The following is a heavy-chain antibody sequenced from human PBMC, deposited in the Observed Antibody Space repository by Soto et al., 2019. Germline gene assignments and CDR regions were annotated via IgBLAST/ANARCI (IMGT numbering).Heavy chain of an antibody. V-gene: IGHV4-59*01. Sequence: PSETLSLTCTVSGGSSGTASSGSISTYYWSWIRQPPGKGLEWVGYISYSGRTNYNPSLKSRVTISLATSRNQFSLKLSSVTAADTAVYYCARYAGSSWFDYWGQGSLVTVSS. J-gene: IGHJ4*02. D-gene: IGHD6-13*01. CDR2: ISYSGRT. CDR1: GGSSGTASSGSISTYY. CDR3: ARYAGSSWFDY.